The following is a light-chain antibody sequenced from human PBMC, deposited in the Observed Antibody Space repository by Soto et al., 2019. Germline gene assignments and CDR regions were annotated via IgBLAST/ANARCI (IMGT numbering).Light chain of an antibody. Sequence: QSVLTQPPSASGTPGQRVAISCSGNSSNIGSNTVNWYQQLPGTAPKLLIYSKNQRPSGVPDRFSGSKSGTSASLAISGLQSEDEADYYCAAWDDSLNGYVFGTGTKRTVL. CDR2: SKN. V-gene: IGLV1-44*01. CDR1: SSNIGSNT. J-gene: IGLJ1*01. CDR3: AAWDDSLNGYV.